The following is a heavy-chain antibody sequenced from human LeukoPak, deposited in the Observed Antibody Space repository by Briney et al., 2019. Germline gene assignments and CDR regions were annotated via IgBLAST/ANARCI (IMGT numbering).Heavy chain of an antibody. CDR3: AEENHFRGENSRFRDP. D-gene: IGHD3-3*01. CDR2: IIPIFGTA. J-gene: IGHJ5*02. CDR1: GGTFSSYA. Sequence: SVKVSCKASGGTFSSYAISWVRQAPGQGLEWMGGIIPIFGTANYAQKFQGRVTITADESTSTAYMELSSLRSEDTAVYYCAEENHFRGENSRFRDPWGQGTLVTVSS. V-gene: IGHV1-69*13.